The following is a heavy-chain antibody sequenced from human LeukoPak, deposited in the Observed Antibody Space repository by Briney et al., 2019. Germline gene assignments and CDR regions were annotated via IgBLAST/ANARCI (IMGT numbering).Heavy chain of an antibody. CDR3: VRGPYYVLA. CDR2: IYYTGTMYYNPSSGTT. CDR1: GGSISGSAYY. D-gene: IGHD3-10*02. V-gene: IGHV4-39*07. J-gene: IGHJ5*02. Sequence: SETLSLTCTVSGGSISGSAYYWGWIRQPPGKGLEWIGSIYYTGTMYYNPSSGTTYYNPSLESRVTISVDTSKNQFSLKLTSVTAADTAVYYCVRGPYYVLAWGQGTLVTVSS.